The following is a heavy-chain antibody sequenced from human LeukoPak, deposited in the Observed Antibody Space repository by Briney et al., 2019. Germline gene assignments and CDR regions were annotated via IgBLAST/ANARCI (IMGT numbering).Heavy chain of an antibody. D-gene: IGHD6-19*01. Sequence: SETLSLTCTVSGGSISSSSYYWGWIRQPPGKGLEWIGSIYYSGSTYYNPSLKSRVTISVDTSKNQFSLKLNSVTAADTAVYYCATPISSGWGRDAFDIWGQGTMVTVSS. CDR2: IYYSGST. J-gene: IGHJ3*02. CDR3: ATPISSGWGRDAFDI. CDR1: GGSISSSSYY. V-gene: IGHV4-39*01.